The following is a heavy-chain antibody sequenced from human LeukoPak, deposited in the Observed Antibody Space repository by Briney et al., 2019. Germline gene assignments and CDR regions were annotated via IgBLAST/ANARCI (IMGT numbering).Heavy chain of an antibody. CDR2: ISSDGSNK. D-gene: IGHD6-19*01. J-gene: IGHJ5*02. V-gene: IGHV3-30-3*01. CDR1: GFTFSSDV. CDR3: ARDQGAVAGIDP. Sequence: GGSLRLSCAASGFTFSSDVMHWVRQAPGKGLEWVAVISSDGSNKQYADSVKGRFTIFTDNPKSTLYLQINSLRPEDTAVYYCARDQGAVAGIDPWGQGTLVTVSS.